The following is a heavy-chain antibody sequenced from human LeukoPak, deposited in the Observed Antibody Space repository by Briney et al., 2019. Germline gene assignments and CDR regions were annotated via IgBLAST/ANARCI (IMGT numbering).Heavy chain of an antibody. D-gene: IGHD3-22*01. CDR1: GASISSYY. CDR3: ARDRYYYDSSGYYSAFDT. Sequence: SETLSLTCTVSGASISSYYWSWIRQPPGKGLEWIGHIYTSASNSGNTNYNPSLKSRVTMSVDTSKNQFSLRLRSVTAADTAVYYCARDRYYYDSSGYYSAFDTWGQGTMVTVSS. V-gene: IGHV4-4*07. CDR2: IYTSASNSGNT. J-gene: IGHJ3*02.